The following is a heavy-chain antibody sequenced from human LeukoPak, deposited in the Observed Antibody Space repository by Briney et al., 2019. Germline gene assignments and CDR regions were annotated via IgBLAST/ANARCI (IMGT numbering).Heavy chain of an antibody. J-gene: IGHJ4*02. D-gene: IGHD4-17*01. CDR1: GFTFSSYA. Sequence: GGSLRLSCAASGFTFSSYAMSWVRQAPGKGLEWVSAISGSGGSTYYADSVKGRFTISRDNSKNTLYLQMNSLRAEDTAVHYCAKSGPAYGDYDYFDYWGQGTLVTVSS. V-gene: IGHV3-23*01. CDR3: AKSGPAYGDYDYFDY. CDR2: ISGSGGST.